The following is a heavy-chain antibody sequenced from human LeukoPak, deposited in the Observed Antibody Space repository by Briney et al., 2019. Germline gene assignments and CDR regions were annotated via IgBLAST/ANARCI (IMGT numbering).Heavy chain of an antibody. J-gene: IGHJ4*02. V-gene: IGHV1-2*02. D-gene: IGHD1-26*01. Sequence: ASVKVSCKASGYTFTGYYMHWVRQAPGQGLEWMGWINPNSGGTNYAQKFQGRVTMTRDTSISTACMELSRLRSDDTAVYYCARDLEWELLSQPFDYWGQGTLVTVSS. CDR1: GYTFTGYY. CDR2: INPNSGGT. CDR3: ARDLEWELLSQPFDY.